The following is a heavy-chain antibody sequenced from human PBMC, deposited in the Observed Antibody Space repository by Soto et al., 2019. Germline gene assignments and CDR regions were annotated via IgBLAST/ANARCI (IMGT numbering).Heavy chain of an antibody. J-gene: IGHJ5*02. V-gene: IGHV4-34*01. D-gene: IGHD2-8*01. Sequence: PSETLSLTCGVYGGSFRIYYWIWVRQPPGKGLEWIGEVNHSGEATSNPSLKSRITISLDTSNNQFSLKMTSVTAADTAMYLCTRAARFPRSWLDLWGEGTQVTVSS. CDR3: TRAARFPRSWLDL. CDR2: VNHSGEA. CDR1: GGSFRIYY.